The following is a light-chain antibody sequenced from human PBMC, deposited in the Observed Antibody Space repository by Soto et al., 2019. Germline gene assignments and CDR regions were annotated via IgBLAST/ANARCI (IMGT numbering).Light chain of an antibody. CDR3: QQYGSSTT. CDR2: SAS. V-gene: IGKV3-20*01. J-gene: IGKJ1*01. Sequence: EIVLTQSPGTLSFSPGERATLSCSASQSVSSNYLAWYQHKPRQAPRVLIYSASSRATGIPHRFSGSGSGTDFTLTISRLEPEDFAVYYCQQYGSSTTFGQGTKVETK. CDR1: QSVSSNY.